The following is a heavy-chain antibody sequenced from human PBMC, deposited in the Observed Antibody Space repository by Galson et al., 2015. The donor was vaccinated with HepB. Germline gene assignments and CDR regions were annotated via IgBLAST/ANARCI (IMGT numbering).Heavy chain of an antibody. J-gene: IGHJ2*01. D-gene: IGHD4-23*01. CDR3: ARGGIDYGGNSDLWYFDL. CDR1: GGTFSSYT. V-gene: IGHV1-69*02. Sequence: SVKVSCKASGGTFSSYTISWVRQAPGQGLEWMGRIIPILGIANYAQKFQGRVTIAADKSTSTAYMELSSLRSEDTAVYYCARGGIDYGGNSDLWYFDLWGRGTLVTVSS. CDR2: IIPILGIA.